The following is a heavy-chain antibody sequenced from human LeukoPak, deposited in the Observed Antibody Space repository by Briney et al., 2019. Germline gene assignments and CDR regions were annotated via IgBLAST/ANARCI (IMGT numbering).Heavy chain of an antibody. CDR3: ARRYYYDSSGYYLAHDAFDI. V-gene: IGHV5-51*01. D-gene: IGHD3-22*01. Sequence: GESLKISCKGSGYSFTSHWIGWVRQMPGKGLEWMGIIYPGDSETRYSPSFQGQVTISADKSISTAYLQWSSLKASHTAMYYCARRYYYDSSGYYLAHDAFDIWGQGTMVTVSS. CDR2: IYPGDSET. J-gene: IGHJ3*02. CDR1: GYSFTSHW.